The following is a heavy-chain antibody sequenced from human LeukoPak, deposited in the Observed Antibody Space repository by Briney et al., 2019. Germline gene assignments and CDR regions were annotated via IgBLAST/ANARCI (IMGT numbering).Heavy chain of an antibody. V-gene: IGHV5-51*01. CDR2: IYPGDSDT. CDR1: GYSFTNSW. CDR3: ARPYCSGGSCYFHDAFDI. D-gene: IGHD2-15*01. Sequence: GESLKISCKGFGYSFTNSWIGWVRQMPGKGLEWMGNIYPGDSDTRYSPSFQGQVTISADKSISTAYLQWSSLKASDTAMYYCARPYCSGGSCYFHDAFDIWGQGTMVTVSS. J-gene: IGHJ3*02.